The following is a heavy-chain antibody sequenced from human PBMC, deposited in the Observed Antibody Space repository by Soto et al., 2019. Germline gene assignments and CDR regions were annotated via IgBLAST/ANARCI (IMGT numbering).Heavy chain of an antibody. CDR1: GFTFSSYE. Sequence: PGVSLRLSCAAFGFTFSSYEMNWVRQAPGRGLEWVSYISSSGSTIYYADSVKGRFTISRDNAKNSLYLQMNSLRAEDTAVYYCARDHKGGYYYYGMDVWGQGTTVTVSS. J-gene: IGHJ6*02. V-gene: IGHV3-48*03. CDR3: ARDHKGGYYYYGMDV. CDR2: ISSSGSTI.